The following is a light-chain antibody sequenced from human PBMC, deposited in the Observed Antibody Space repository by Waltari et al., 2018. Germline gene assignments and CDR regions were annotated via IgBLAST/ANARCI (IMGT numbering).Light chain of an antibody. CDR3: SSFTTIGTLVV. CDR2: EVT. V-gene: IGLV2-14*01. J-gene: IGLJ2*01. Sequence: QSALTPPASVSGSPAQSLTIPCPGTSRAVGGYKPPPRYQQPPGNAPKILLSEVTNRPSGVSNRFSGSKSGNTASLTISGLQAEDEAEYYCSSFTTIGTLVVFGGGTKLTVL. CDR1: SRAVGGYKP.